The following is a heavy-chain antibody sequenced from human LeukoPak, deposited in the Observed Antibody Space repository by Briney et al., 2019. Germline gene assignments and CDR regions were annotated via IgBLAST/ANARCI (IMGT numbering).Heavy chain of an antibody. D-gene: IGHD2-15*01. CDR1: GFTFSSYG. V-gene: IGHV3-33*01. Sequence: GGSLRLSCAASGFTFSSYGMHWVRQAPGKGLEWVAVIWYDGSNKYYADSVKGRFTISRDNSKNTLYLQMNSLRAEDTAVYYCASASYCKGGSCYSVHWGQGTLVTVSS. CDR3: ASASYCKGGSCYSVH. CDR2: IWYDGSNK. J-gene: IGHJ4*02.